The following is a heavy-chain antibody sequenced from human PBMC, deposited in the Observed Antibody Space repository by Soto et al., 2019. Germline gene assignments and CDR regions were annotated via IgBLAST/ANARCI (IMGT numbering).Heavy chain of an antibody. CDR1: GYTFTAYY. J-gene: IGHJ4*02. V-gene: IGHV1-2*02. CDR3: AKAVHTMIQGVRFRVDQ. CDR2: INPNGGGT. Sequence: QVQLVQSGAEMKKPGASVKVSCESSGYTFTAYYIHWVRQAPGHGLEWMGWINPNGGGTKYAQQFQARVTLTRDTSINTAYMELTSLTSDDTAVYYWAKAVHTMIQGVRFRVDQWGQGTLVTVSS. D-gene: IGHD3-10*01.